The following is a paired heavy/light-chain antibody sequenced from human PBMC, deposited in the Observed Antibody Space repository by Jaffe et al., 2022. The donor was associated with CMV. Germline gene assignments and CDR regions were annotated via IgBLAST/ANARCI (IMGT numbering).Heavy chain of an antibody. CDR1: GGSFSNYY. J-gene: IGHJ6*03. V-gene: IGHV4-34*01. D-gene: IGHD3-10*01. CDR2: VDHSGST. CDR3: ARGVGWSTRGWGFGNLYYQYMDV. Sequence: QVQLQQWGAGLLKPSETLSLTCAVYGGSFSNYYWNWIRQPPGEGLEWIGEVDHSGSTHYSPSLKGRVTISGDTSNSQFSLKLTSVTAADTAVYYCARGVGWSTRGWGFGNLYYQYMDVWGKGTTVTVSS.
Light chain of an antibody. CDR2: KAS. J-gene: IGKJ2*01. Sequence: DIQMTQSPSTLSASVQDRVTITCRASQNIGIWLAWYQQKPGEAPNLLIFKASTLKSGVPSRFSGSGSGTEFTLTISSLQPDDFATYYCQQYNSYPYTFGQGTKLEI. CDR3: QQYNSYPYT. V-gene: IGKV1-5*03. CDR1: QNIGIW.